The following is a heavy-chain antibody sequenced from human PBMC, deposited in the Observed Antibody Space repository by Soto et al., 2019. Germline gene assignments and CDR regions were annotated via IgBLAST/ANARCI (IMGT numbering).Heavy chain of an antibody. Sequence: EVQLVESGGGLVQPGGSLRLSCAVSGFSFSSHWMHWVRQGPGKGLEWVSLSKNDGISTSYADSVKGRFTVSRDNAKNTLYLQMNSLKVEETAVYYCGPLAYTDSWGQGTLVTVSS. CDR2: SKNDGIST. CDR1: GFSFSSHW. CDR3: GPLAYTDS. J-gene: IGHJ5*02. D-gene: IGHD2-21*01. V-gene: IGHV3-74*01.